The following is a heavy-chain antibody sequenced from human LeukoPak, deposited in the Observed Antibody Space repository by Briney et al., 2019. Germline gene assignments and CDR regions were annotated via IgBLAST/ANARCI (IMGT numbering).Heavy chain of an antibody. CDR2: INHSGST. CDR1: GGSFSGYY. D-gene: IGHD2-2*03. J-gene: IGHJ4*02. Sequence: SETLSLTCAVYGGSFSGYYWSWIRQPPGKGLEWIGEINHSGSTNYNPSLKSRVTISVDTSKNQFSLKLSSVTAADTAVYYCAKLATVVVPAALYYFDYWGQGTLVTVSS. CDR3: AKLATVVVPAALYYFDY. V-gene: IGHV4-34*01.